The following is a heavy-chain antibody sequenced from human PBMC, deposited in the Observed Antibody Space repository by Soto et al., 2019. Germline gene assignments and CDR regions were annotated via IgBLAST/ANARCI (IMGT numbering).Heavy chain of an antibody. CDR1: GGTFSSFA. J-gene: IGHJ4*02. CDR2: VIPLFGPP. CDR3: ATDLVGSAGPYYFEW. Sequence: GASVKVSCKASGGTFSSFAFTCVRQAPGQGLEWMGGVIPLFGPPTYSQNFQGRVTITAVASTGTVYMELSSLTSDDTALYFCATDLVGSAGPYYFEWWVQGTLVTVSS. V-gene: IGHV1-69*13. D-gene: IGHD6-19*01.